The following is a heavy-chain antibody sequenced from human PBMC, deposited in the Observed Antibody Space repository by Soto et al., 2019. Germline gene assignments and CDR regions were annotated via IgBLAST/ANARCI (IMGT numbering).Heavy chain of an antibody. Sequence: EVQLVETGGDLIQPGGSLRLSCAASGFTVSSSYMSWVRQAPWKGLEWVSVIYGGGSTYYADSVKGRFTISRDNSKNTLYLQMNSLRAEDTAVYYCANAQLGSVGRPVYWGQGTLVTVSS. CDR3: ANAQLGSVGRPVY. D-gene: IGHD3-10*01. V-gene: IGHV3-53*02. J-gene: IGHJ4*02. CDR2: IYGGGST. CDR1: GFTVSSSY.